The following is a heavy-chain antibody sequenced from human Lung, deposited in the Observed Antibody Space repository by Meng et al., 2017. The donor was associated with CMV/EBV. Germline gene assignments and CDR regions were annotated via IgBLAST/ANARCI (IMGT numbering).Heavy chain of an antibody. CDR1: GYTFKSYG. J-gene: IGHJ4*02. CDR2: ISAYNGNT. D-gene: IGHD3-16*01. Sequence: ASVKVSXKASGYTFKSYGFSWVRQAPRQGLEWMGWISAYNGNTNYAQKLQGRVTMTTDTSSSTAYMELRSLRSDDTAAYYDARSASCYAGHCQIYDYWGQGTLVTVSS. V-gene: IGHV1-18*01. CDR3: ARSASCYAGHCQIYDY.